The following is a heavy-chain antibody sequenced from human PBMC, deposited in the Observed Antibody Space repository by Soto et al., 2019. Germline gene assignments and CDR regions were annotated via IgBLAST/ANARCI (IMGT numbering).Heavy chain of an antibody. D-gene: IGHD6-6*01. CDR1: GYMFTGYY. CDR3: AKDLTRQLAYWLDP. J-gene: IGHJ5*02. CDR2: INAHSGGT. V-gene: IGHV1-2*02. Sequence: ASVKVSCKASGYMFTGYYIHWVRQAPGQGLEWMGWINAHSGGTEYAQKFQGRVTLTRDTSIATAYLTLTSLTSGDTALYYCAKDLTRQLAYWLDPWGQGTQVTVSS.